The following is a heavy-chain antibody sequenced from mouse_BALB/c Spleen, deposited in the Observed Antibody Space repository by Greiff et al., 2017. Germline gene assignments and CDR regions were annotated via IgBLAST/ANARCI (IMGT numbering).Heavy chain of an antibody. CDR1: GFTFSSFG. V-gene: IGHV5-17*02. Sequence: EVQLEESGGGLVQPGGSRKLSCAASGFTFSSFGMHWVRQAPEKGLEWVAYISSGSSTTYYADTVKGRITISRDNPKNTLFLQMTSLRSEDTAMYYCARNGYYWYFDVWGAGTTVTVSS. CDR2: ISSGSSTT. CDR3: ARNGYYWYFDV. J-gene: IGHJ1*01. D-gene: IGHD2-2*01.